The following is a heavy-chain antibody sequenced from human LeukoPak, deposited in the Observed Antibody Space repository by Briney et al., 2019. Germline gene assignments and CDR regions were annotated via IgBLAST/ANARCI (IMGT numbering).Heavy chain of an antibody. CDR2: IDYTGST. Sequence: SETLSLTCTVSGGSISSSSYYWGWIRQPPGKGLEWIGSIDYTGSTYYNPSLKSRVTISVDTSKKQFSLKLSSVTAADTAVYYCARTKRGYSYAYDAFDIWGQGTMVTVSS. CDR1: GGSISSSSYY. V-gene: IGHV4-39*07. J-gene: IGHJ3*02. CDR3: ARTKRGYSYAYDAFDI. D-gene: IGHD5-18*01.